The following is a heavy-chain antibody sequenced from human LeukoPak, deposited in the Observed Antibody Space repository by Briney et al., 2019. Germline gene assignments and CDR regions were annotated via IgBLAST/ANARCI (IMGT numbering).Heavy chain of an antibody. CDR2: ISYDGSNK. J-gene: IGHJ4*02. CDR1: GFTFSSYG. D-gene: IGHD2/OR15-2a*01. Sequence: PGRSLRLSCAASGFTFSSYGMHWVRQAPGKGLEWVAVISYDGSNKYYADSVKGRFTISRDNSKNTLYLQMNSLRAEDTAVYYCARDAYYVPYYFDYWGQGTLVTVSS. CDR3: ARDAYYVPYYFDY. V-gene: IGHV3-30*03.